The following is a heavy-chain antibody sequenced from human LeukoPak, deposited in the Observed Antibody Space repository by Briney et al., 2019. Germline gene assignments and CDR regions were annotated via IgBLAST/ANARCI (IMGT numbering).Heavy chain of an antibody. CDR2: SIPLLDIS. V-gene: IGHV1-46*01. CDR1: GYTFTSYY. J-gene: IGHJ4*02. CDR3: VRSAVTGHFDY. D-gene: IGHD6-19*01. Sequence: GASVKVSCKASGYTFTSYYMHWVRQAPGQGLEWMGRSIPLLDISNYAQKFQARVTITTDKSTTTVYMEVSSLRSDDTALYYCVRSAVTGHFDYWGQGTLVAVSS.